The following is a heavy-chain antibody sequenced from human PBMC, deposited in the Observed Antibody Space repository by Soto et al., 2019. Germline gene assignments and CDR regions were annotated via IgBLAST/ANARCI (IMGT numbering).Heavy chain of an antibody. J-gene: IGHJ3*02. CDR3: ARVGAAAGNDAFDI. CDR1: GFTFSDYY. CDR2: ISSSSSYT. Sequence: QVQLVESGGGLVKPGGSLRLSCAASGFTFSDYYMSWIRQAPGKGLEWVSYISSSSSYTNYADSVKGRFTISRDNAKNSLYLQVNSLRAEDTAVYYCARVGAAAGNDAFDIWGQGTMVTVSS. V-gene: IGHV3-11*06. D-gene: IGHD6-13*01.